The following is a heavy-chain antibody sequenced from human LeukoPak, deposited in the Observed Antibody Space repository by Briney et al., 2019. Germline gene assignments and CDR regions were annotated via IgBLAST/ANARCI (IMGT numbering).Heavy chain of an antibody. CDR1: GFTFSSYE. CDR3: ARDPRGIAAAYYMDV. Sequence: GESLRLSCAASGFTFSSYEMNWVRQAPGKGLEWVSYISSSGSTIYYADSVKGRFTISRDNAKNSLYLQMNSQRAEDTAVYYCARDPRGIAAAYYMDVWGKGTTVTISS. D-gene: IGHD6-13*01. CDR2: ISSSGSTI. V-gene: IGHV3-48*03. J-gene: IGHJ6*03.